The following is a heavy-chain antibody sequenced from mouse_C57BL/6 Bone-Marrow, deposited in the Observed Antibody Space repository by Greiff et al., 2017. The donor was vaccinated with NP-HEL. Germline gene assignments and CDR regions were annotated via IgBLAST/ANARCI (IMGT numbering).Heavy chain of an antibody. CDR3: GRHDDYDEDAMDY. V-gene: IGHV5-6*03. J-gene: IGHJ4*01. CDR1: GFTFSSYG. D-gene: IGHD2-4*01. Sequence: EVKLMESGGGLVKPGGSLKLSCAASGFTFSSYGMSWVRQTPDKRLEWVATISSGGSYTYYPDSVKGRFTISRDNAKNTLYLQMSSLKSEDTAMYYCGRHDDYDEDAMDYGGQGTSVTVSS. CDR2: ISSGGSYT.